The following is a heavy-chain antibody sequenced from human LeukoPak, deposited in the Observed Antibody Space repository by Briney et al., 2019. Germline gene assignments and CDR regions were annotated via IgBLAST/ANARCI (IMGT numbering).Heavy chain of an antibody. CDR1: GISNTTFY. Sequence: PSETLSLTCTVSGISNTTFYWAWIRQPPGKGLEWIGYIHHSDLTDYIPSLKNRVTISVDTSKNQFSLRLHSVTSADTAVSFCARYDLSTLADWGPGTLVTVSS. D-gene: IGHD2/OR15-2a*01. J-gene: IGHJ4*02. CDR2: IHHSDLT. V-gene: IGHV4-59*01. CDR3: ARYDLSTLAD.